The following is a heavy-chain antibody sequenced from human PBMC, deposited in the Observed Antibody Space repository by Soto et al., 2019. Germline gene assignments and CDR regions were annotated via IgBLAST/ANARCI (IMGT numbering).Heavy chain of an antibody. J-gene: IGHJ2*01. D-gene: IGHD6-13*01. CDR2: ISGSGGST. V-gene: IGHV3-23*01. CDR1: GFTFSTYA. Sequence: EVQVLESGGGLVQPGGSLRLSCAASGFTFSTYAMSWVRQAPGKGLEWVSGISGSGGSTYYADSVKGRFTISRDNSKKTRCRQRSSLRAEDTAVYFCAKGGAAAGMGYFDLWGRGTLVTVSS. CDR3: AKGGAAAGMGYFDL.